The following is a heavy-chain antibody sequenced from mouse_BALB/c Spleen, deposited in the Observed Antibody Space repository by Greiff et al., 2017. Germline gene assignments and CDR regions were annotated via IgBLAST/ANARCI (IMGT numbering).Heavy chain of an antibody. CDR2: ISYSGST. CDR3: ARRTYAMDY. Sequence: EVKLMESGPGLVKPSQSLSLTCTVTGYSITSDYAWNWIRQFQGNKLEWMGYISYSGSTSYNPSLKCRISITRDTSNNQFFLQLNSVTTEDTATYYCARRTYAMDYWGQGTSVTVSS. CDR1: GYSITSDYA. J-gene: IGHJ4*01. V-gene: IGHV3-2*02.